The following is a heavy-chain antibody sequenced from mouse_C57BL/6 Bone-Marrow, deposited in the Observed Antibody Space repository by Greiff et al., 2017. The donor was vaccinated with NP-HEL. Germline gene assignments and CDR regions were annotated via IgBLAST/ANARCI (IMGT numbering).Heavy chain of an antibody. D-gene: IGHD1-1*01. CDR3: TSTEVATFDY. CDR1: GFTFSSYA. V-gene: IGHV5-9-1*02. CDR2: ISSGGDYI. Sequence: EVKLMESGEGLVKPGGSLKLSCAASGFTFSSYAMSWVRQTPEKRLEWVAYISSGGDYIYYADTVKGRFTISRDNARNTLYLQMSSLKSEDTAMYYCTSTEVATFDYWGQGTTLTVSS. J-gene: IGHJ2*01.